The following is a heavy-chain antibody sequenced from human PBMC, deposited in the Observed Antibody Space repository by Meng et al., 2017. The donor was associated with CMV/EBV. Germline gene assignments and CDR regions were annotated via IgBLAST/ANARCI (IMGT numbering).Heavy chain of an antibody. CDR1: GFSLRTSGVG. V-gene: IGHV2-5*02. Sequence: QIILQGSGPSLVIPTQTLTLTCTFSGFSLRTSGVGGGWIRQPPGKALESLALIYWDDDKRYSPSLKSRLTITKDTSKNQVVLTMTNMDPVDTATYYCARIAAAGRFDYWGQGTLVTVSS. D-gene: IGHD6-13*01. CDR3: ARIAAAGRFDY. CDR2: IYWDDDK. J-gene: IGHJ4*02.